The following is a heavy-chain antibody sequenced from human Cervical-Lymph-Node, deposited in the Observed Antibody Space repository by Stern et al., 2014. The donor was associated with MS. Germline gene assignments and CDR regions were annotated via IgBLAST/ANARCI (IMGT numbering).Heavy chain of an antibody. CDR1: GFSLNTDGVG. D-gene: IGHD4-17*01. CDR2: IFCDDDE. Sequence: ITLKESGPTLVKTTQTLTLTCTCSGFSLNTDGVGVGWIRQPPGKALEWLAVIFCDDDERYSPSLKSRLSIPKDPSKNQVVLTMANMDPVDTATYYCAHATVTFDEAYGLDVWGQGTTVTVSS. CDR3: AHATVTFDEAYGLDV. J-gene: IGHJ6*02. V-gene: IGHV2-5*02.